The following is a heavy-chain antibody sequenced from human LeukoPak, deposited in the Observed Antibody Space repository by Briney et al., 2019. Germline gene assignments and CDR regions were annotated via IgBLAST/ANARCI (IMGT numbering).Heavy chain of an antibody. CDR1: GYTFTSYG. CDR2: ISAYNGNT. Sequence: ASVKVSCKASGYTFTSYGISWVRQAPGQGLEWMGWISAYNGNTNYAQKLQGRVTVTTDTSTSTAYMELRSLRSDDTAVYYCARTGSGYDLSFWFDPWGQGTLVTVSS. J-gene: IGHJ5*02. D-gene: IGHD5-12*01. CDR3: ARTGSGYDLSFWFDP. V-gene: IGHV1-18*01.